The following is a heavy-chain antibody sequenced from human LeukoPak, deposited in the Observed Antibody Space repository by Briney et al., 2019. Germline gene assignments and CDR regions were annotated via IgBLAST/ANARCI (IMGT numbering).Heavy chain of an antibody. V-gene: IGHV4-59*08. CDR1: GGSISNDY. CDR3: ESHSSSRYGYYFDY. D-gene: IGHD4-17*01. J-gene: IGHJ4*02. CDR2: IYYSGST. Sequence: SETLSLTCTVSGGSISNDYWNWIRQPPGKGLEWVGYIYYSGSTNYNPSIQSRVTISVDTSKNHIYLKLRSVTAAATAVYPCESHSSSRYGYYFDYWGQGTVVTVSS.